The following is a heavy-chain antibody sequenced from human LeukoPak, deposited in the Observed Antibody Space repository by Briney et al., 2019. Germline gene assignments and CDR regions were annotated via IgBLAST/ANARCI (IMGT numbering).Heavy chain of an antibody. J-gene: IGHJ4*02. V-gene: IGHV1-2*02. CDR2: INPNGGGT. Sequence: ASVKVSCKASGYMFTCYYIHWVRQAPGQGLEWMGWINPNGGGTSYAQRFQGRVTMIRDSSISTAYMELRRLRSDDTAVYYCARDRGKSNSWPDHWGQGTLVTVSS. CDR3: ARDRGKSNSWPDH. CDR1: GYMFTCYY. D-gene: IGHD2/OR15-2a*01.